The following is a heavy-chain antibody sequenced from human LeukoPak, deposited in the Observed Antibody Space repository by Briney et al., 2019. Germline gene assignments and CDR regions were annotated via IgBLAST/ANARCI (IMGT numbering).Heavy chain of an antibody. CDR1: GYTLTELS. D-gene: IGHD3-10*01. CDR3: ASTITMVRGVSNAFDI. J-gene: IGHJ3*02. Sequence: ASVKVSCKVSGYTLTELSMHWVRQAPGKGLEWMGGFDPEDGETIYAQKFQGRVTMTEDTSTDTAYMELSSLRSVDTAVYYCASTITMVRGVSNAFDIWGQGTMVTVSS. CDR2: FDPEDGET. V-gene: IGHV1-24*01.